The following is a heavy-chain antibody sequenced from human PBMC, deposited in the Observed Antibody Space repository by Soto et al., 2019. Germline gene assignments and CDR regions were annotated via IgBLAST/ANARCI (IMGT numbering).Heavy chain of an antibody. CDR3: ARRRTYYDFWSGSNWFDP. V-gene: IGHV1-8*01. CDR1: GYTFTSYD. J-gene: IGHJ5*02. CDR2: MSPNSGNT. D-gene: IGHD3-3*01. Sequence: ASVKVSCKASGYTFTSYDINWVRQTTGQGLEWMGWMSPNSGNTGYAQKFQGRVTMTRNTSISTAYMELSSLRSEDTAVYYCARRRTYYDFWSGSNWFDPWGQGTLVTVSS.